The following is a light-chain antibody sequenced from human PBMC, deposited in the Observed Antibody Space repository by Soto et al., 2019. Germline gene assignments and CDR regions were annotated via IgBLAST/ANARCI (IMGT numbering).Light chain of an antibody. V-gene: IGLV1-40*01. CDR3: QSYDMRFSGWV. CDR1: SSNIGAGYD. CDR2: TRN. Sequence: QSVLTQPPSVSGAPVQRVTISCTGSSSNIGAGYDVHWYRLLPGTAPKLLIFTRNNRPSGVPDRFSGSKSGTSASLAITGLQAEDEAAYYCQSYDMRFSGWVSGGGTKVTVL. J-gene: IGLJ3*02.